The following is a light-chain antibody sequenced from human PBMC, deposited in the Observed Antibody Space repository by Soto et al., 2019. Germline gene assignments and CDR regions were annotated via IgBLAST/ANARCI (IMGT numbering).Light chain of an antibody. Sequence: DIQMTQSPPTLSASVGDRVTITCRASQSIRHYLAWYQQRPGKAPKLLIYGASTLQSGVPSRFSGSGSGTEFTLTISSLQPDDFGTYFCQHHNSYAQTCGQGTKVEIK. CDR1: QSIRHY. V-gene: IGKV1-5*01. CDR2: GAS. J-gene: IGKJ1*01. CDR3: QHHNSYAQT.